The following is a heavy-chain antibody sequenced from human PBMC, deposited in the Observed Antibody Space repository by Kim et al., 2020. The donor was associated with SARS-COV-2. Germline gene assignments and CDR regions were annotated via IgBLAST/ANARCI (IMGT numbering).Heavy chain of an antibody. Sequence: GGSLRLSCAASGFTFSSYAMHWVRQAPGKGLEWVAVISYDGSNKYYADSVKGRFTISRDNSKNTLYLQMNSLRAEDTAVYYCARDLNYDFWSGYYFGDYYYYGMDVWGQGTTVTVSS. CDR3: ARDLNYDFWSGYYFGDYYYYGMDV. D-gene: IGHD3-3*01. J-gene: IGHJ6*02. CDR1: GFTFSSYA. V-gene: IGHV3-30-3*01. CDR2: ISYDGSNK.